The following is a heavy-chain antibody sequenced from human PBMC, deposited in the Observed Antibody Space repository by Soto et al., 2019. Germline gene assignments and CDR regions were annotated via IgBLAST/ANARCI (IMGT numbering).Heavy chain of an antibody. CDR2: INPDGIAT. Sequence: LRLACSASGFTFSCYWMHWVRQAPGKGLVWVSRINPDGIATNYAATVKGRFTISTDNPKNTLYLQMNSLRAEDTAVLDCGRGGQDSRMAPAYGGQGTLXT. D-gene: IGHD2-15*01. V-gene: IGHV3-74*01. CDR1: GFTFSCYW. CDR3: GRGGQDSRMAPAY. J-gene: IGHJ1*01.